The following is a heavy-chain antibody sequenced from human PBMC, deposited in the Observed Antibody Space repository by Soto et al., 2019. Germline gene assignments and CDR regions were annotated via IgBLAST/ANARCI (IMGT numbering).Heavy chain of an antibody. J-gene: IGHJ5*01. Sequence: SEPVMINATHTVTRSSSFSGIWPIQIGWEVRWIREPPGPTLECMSFIYWNDDNLYSPSVKTSLTITMHTTKHQVVLTMTNMDPLDTVTSSCTKRGSSGRFDCCDSWGQGTLVTVSS. V-gene: IGHV2-5*01. D-gene: IGHD6-19*01. CDR1: GIWPIQIGWE. CDR3: TKRGSSGRFDCCDS. CDR2: IYWNDDN.